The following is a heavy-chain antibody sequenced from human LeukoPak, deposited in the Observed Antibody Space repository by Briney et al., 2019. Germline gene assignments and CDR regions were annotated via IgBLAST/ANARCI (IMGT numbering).Heavy chain of an antibody. V-gene: IGHV4-34*01. D-gene: IGHD6-25*01. CDR3: ARGFPPSRGSGFDY. Sequence: PSETLSLTCAVSGGSFSGYYWSWIRQPPGKGLEWIGEINHSGSTNYNPSLKSRVTISVDTSKNQFSLKLSSVTAADTAVYYCARGFPPSRGSGFDYWGQGTLVTVSS. CDR2: INHSGST. CDR1: GGSFSGYY. J-gene: IGHJ4*02.